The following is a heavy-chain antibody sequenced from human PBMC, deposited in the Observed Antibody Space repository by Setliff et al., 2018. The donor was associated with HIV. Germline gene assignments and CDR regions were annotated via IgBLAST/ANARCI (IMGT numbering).Heavy chain of an antibody. CDR3: ARSGGSYIKFFES. D-gene: IGHD3-10*01. Sequence: ASVKVSCKASGYLFTGYYMHWVRQAPGQGLEWMGWINVNSGGTKYAQKFQGRVTMTRDTSLNTAYMEVTSLRSNDTAVYYCARSGGSYIKFFESWGQGTLVTVSS. J-gene: IGHJ4*02. CDR2: INVNSGGT. V-gene: IGHV1-2*02. CDR1: GYLFTGYY.